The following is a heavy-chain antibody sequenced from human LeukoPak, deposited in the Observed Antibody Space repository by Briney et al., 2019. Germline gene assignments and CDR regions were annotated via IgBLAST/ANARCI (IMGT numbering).Heavy chain of an antibody. D-gene: IGHD2-2*01. CDR1: GFTFSNYW. V-gene: IGHV3-7*01. J-gene: IGHJ4*02. CDR3: ARAPIVVVPTWRPTYFDY. CDR2: IKQDGGEK. Sequence: PGGSLRLSCTTSGFTFSNYWMSWVRQAPGKGLEWVANIKQDGGEKYYVDSVKCRFTISRDNAKNSLYLQMNSLRAEDTAIYYCARAPIVVVPTWRPTYFDYWGQGTLVTVSS.